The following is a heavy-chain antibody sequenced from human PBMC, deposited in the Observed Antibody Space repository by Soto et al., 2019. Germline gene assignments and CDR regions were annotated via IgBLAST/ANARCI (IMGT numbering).Heavy chain of an antibody. CDR1: GFTFSDYA. V-gene: IGHV3-30*04. CDR3: ARDDILVIPGGSYNYGMDV. CDR2: VAYDGRSK. J-gene: IGHJ6*02. Sequence: GGSLRLSCAASGFTFSDYAMHWVRQAPGKGLEWVAVVAYDGRSKYYADSVKGRFTISRDTSRTTVYLQMNSLRDEDTAMYYCARDDILVIPGGSYNYGMDVWGHGTTVTVSS. D-gene: IGHD2-2*01.